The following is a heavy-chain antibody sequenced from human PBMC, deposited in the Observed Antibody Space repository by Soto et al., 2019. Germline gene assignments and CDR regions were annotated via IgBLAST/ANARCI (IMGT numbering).Heavy chain of an antibody. CDR3: ARDVLDSSGSGYAL. D-gene: IGHD3-22*01. CDR2: IIPIFGTA. CDR1: GGTFSSYA. J-gene: IGHJ4*02. Sequence: QVQLVQSGAEVKKPGSSVKVSCKASGGTFSSYAISWVRQAPGQGLEWMGGIIPIFGTANYAQKFQGRVTXXAXDXXSTAYMELSSLRSDDTAVYYCARDVLDSSGSGYALWGQGTLVTVSS. V-gene: IGHV1-69*12.